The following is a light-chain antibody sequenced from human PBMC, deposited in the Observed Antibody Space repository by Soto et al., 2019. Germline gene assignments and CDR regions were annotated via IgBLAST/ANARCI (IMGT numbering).Light chain of an antibody. V-gene: IGKV3-11*01. Sequence: EIVLTQSPATLSLSPGERATLSCRASQSVSSYLAWYQQKPGQAPRLLIYDASNRATGIPARFSGSGSGTDFTLTISSPEPEDFAVYYCQQRSNWPPYTFGQGIKLEIK. CDR2: DAS. J-gene: IGKJ2*01. CDR3: QQRSNWPPYT. CDR1: QSVSSY.